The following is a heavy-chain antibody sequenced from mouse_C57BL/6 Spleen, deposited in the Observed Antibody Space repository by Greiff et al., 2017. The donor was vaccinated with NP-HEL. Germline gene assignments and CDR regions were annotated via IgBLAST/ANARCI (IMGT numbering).Heavy chain of an antibody. J-gene: IGHJ4*01. CDR1: GYAFSSYW. CDR2: IYPGDGDT. V-gene: IGHV1-80*01. Sequence: QVHVKQSGAELVKPGASVKISCKASGYAFSSYWMNWVKQRPGKGLEWIGQIYPGDGDTNYNGKFKGKATLTADKSSSTAYMQLSSLTSEDSAVYFCARNWDGAMDYWGQGTSVTVSS. CDR3: ARNWDGAMDY. D-gene: IGHD4-1*01.